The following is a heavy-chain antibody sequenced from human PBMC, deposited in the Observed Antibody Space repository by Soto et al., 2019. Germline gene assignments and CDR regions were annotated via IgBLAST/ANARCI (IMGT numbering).Heavy chain of an antibody. CDR2: INSNGGKT. D-gene: IGHD3-10*01. J-gene: IGHJ5*02. Sequence: EVQLVESGGGVVWPGGSLRLSCAASGFTFDDYGMSWVRQVPGKGLEWVSGINSNGGKTGYADSVKGRFTISRDNAKNSLYLQMNSLRAEDTALYHCAREYGSGSSPPWFDPWGQGTLVTVSS. CDR3: AREYGSGSSPPWFDP. V-gene: IGHV3-20*01. CDR1: GFTFDDYG.